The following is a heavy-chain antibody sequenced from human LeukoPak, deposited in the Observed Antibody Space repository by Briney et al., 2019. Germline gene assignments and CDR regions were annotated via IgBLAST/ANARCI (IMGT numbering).Heavy chain of an antibody. CDR3: TRPTGDDFCFDY. D-gene: IGHD7-27*01. Sequence: ASVKVSCKASGYTFTGYYMHWVRQAPEQGLEWMGWINPNSGGTSYAQKFQGRVTVTRDTATNTAYMELSSLGYDDVAVYYSTRPTGDDFCFDYWGQGTLVTVSS. J-gene: IGHJ4*02. CDR1: GYTFTGYY. CDR2: INPNSGGT. V-gene: IGHV1-2*02.